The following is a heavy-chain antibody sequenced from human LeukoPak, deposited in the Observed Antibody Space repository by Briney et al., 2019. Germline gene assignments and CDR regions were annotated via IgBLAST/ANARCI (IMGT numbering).Heavy chain of an antibody. CDR3: ARGGDGYNFAFDM. J-gene: IGHJ3*02. Sequence: PSETLSLTCTVSGGSISSSSYYWGWIRQPPGKGLEWIGSIYYSGSTYYNPSLKSRVTISVDTSKNQFSLKLSSVTAADTAVYYCARGGDGYNFAFDMWGQGTMVTVSS. CDR2: IYYSGST. D-gene: IGHD5-24*01. CDR1: GGSISSSSYY. V-gene: IGHV4-39*07.